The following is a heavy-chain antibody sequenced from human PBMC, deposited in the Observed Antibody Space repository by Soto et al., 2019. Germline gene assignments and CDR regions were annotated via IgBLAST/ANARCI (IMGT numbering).Heavy chain of an antibody. D-gene: IGHD3-10*01. CDR2: IYYSGST. V-gene: IGHV4-38-2*01. CDR1: GDSLSSVKW. J-gene: IGHJ3*02. CDR3: ARRYGSCFDI. Sequence: PSETLSLTCAVSGDSLSSVKWWRWVRQPPGKGLEWIGSIYYSGSTYYNPSLKSRVTISVDTSKNQFSLKLSSVTAADTAVYYCARRYGSCFDIWGQGTMVTVSS.